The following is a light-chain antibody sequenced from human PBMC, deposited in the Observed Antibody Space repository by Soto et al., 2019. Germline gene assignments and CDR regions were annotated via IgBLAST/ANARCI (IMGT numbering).Light chain of an antibody. CDR1: QSVSSN. V-gene: IGKV3-15*01. CDR2: GAS. J-gene: IGKJ1*01. CDR3: QQYNNWPWT. Sequence: EIGMTQSASTLSVSAGERATLSCGASQSVSSNLAWYQQKPVQAPRLLIYGASTRATGIPARFSGSGYGTEFTLTISSLQSEDFAVYCCQQYNNWPWTFGQGTKVDIK.